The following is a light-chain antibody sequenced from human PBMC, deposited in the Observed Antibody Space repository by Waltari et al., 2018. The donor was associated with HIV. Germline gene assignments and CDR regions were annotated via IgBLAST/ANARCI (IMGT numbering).Light chain of an antibody. J-gene: IGLJ1*01. CDR3: SSYVGNNIYV. CDR1: SSDVGTYNY. Sequence: QSALTQPPSASGSPGQSVTISCIGTSSDVGTYNYVSWYQHHPGRAPTLMIFEVNQRASGVPDRFSASRSGNTAYLTVSGLQPEDEADYYGSSYVGNNIYVFGTGTKVTVL. V-gene: IGLV2-8*01. CDR2: EVN.